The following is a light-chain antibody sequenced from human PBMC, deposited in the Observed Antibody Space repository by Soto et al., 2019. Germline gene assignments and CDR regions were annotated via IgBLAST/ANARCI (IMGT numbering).Light chain of an antibody. CDR1: QSVLYSSDNKNN. V-gene: IGKV4-1*01. Sequence: DIVMTQSPDSLAVSLGERATINCKSSQSVLYSSDNKNNLTWYQQKPGQPPKLLISWASTRESGVPDRFSGSGSGTDFTLTISSLQAEDVAVYYCQQYYNLPWTFGQGTKVEIK. CDR3: QQYYNLPWT. J-gene: IGKJ1*01. CDR2: WAS.